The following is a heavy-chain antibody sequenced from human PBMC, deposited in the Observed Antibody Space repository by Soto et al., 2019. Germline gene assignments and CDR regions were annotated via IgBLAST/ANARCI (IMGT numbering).Heavy chain of an antibody. V-gene: IGHV1-69*13. CDR2: IIPIFGTA. D-gene: IGHD4-4*01. CDR3: ARDLMTTVTHYYYYGMDV. Sequence: GASVNVSCKSSGGTFSSYSISWVRQAPGQGLEWMGGIIPIFGTANYAQKFQGRVTITADESTSTAYMELSSLRSEDTAVYYCARDLMTTVTHYYYYGMDVWGQGTTVTVSS. J-gene: IGHJ6*02. CDR1: GGTFSSYS.